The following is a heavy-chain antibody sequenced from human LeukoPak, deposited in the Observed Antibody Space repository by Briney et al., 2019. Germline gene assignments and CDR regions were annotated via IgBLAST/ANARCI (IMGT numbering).Heavy chain of an antibody. Sequence: ASVKVSCKASGVTFNTYAISWVRQAPGQGLEWMGGIIPIFGTVNYAQKFQGRVTITADKSTSTAYMELSSLRSEDTAVYYCARDLRQQLNPYYFDFWGQGTLVTVSS. CDR3: ARDLRQQLNPYYFDF. CDR1: GVTFNTYA. V-gene: IGHV1-69*06. CDR2: IIPIFGTV. J-gene: IGHJ4*02. D-gene: IGHD6-13*01.